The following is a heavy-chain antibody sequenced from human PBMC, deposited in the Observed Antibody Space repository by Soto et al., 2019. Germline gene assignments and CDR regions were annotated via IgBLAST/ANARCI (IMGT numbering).Heavy chain of an antibody. D-gene: IGHD4-17*01. CDR3: ARGPHYGDYGYATDYYFDY. J-gene: IGHJ4*02. Sequence: QVQLVQSGAEVKKPGASVKVSCKASGYTFTSYGISWVRQAPGQGLEWMGWISAYNGNTNYAQKLQGRVTMTTDTSTSTACMELRSLRSDDTAVYYCARGPHYGDYGYATDYYFDYWGQGTLVTVSS. CDR2: ISAYNGNT. V-gene: IGHV1-18*01. CDR1: GYTFTSYG.